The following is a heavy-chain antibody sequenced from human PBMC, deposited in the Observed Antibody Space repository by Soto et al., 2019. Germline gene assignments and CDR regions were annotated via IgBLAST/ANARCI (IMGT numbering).Heavy chain of an antibody. J-gene: IGHJ4*02. CDR1: GDTITNYG. CDR3: ASATSIAVAGKES. D-gene: IGHD6-19*01. Sequence: QVQLVQSGGEVRKPGASVKVSCKASGDTITNYGISWVRQAPGQGLEWMGWISFYNGNTKYAQNLQGRVTMTTDTSTSTAYMELRSMISDDTAVYYCASATSIAVAGKESWGQGTLVTVSS. CDR2: ISFYNGNT. V-gene: IGHV1-18*01.